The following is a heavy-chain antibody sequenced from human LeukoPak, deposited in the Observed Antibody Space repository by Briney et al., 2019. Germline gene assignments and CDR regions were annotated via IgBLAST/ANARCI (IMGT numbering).Heavy chain of an antibody. Sequence: SETLSLTCAVYGGSFSGYYWSWIRQPPGKGLEWIGEINHSGSTNYNPSLKSRVTISVDTSKNQFSLKLSSVTAADTAVYYCARGPVYSWGSFVYWGQGTLVTVSS. J-gene: IGHJ4*02. CDR2: INHSGST. CDR3: ARGPVYSWGSFVY. D-gene: IGHD1-20*01. CDR1: GGSFSGYY. V-gene: IGHV4-34*01.